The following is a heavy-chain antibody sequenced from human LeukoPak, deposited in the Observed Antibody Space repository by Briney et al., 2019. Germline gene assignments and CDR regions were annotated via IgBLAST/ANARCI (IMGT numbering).Heavy chain of an antibody. D-gene: IGHD4-4*01. CDR2: IGGSDGTT. CDR3: AKVHDDYSAGFDY. CDR1: GFTFSSYA. J-gene: IGHJ4*02. V-gene: IGHV3-23*01. Sequence: GGSLRPSCAASGFTFSSYAMSWVRQAPGKGLEWVSAIGGSDGTTYYADSAKGRFTISRDNSKNTLYLQMNSLRAGDTAVFYCAKVHDDYSAGFDYWGQGTLVTVSS.